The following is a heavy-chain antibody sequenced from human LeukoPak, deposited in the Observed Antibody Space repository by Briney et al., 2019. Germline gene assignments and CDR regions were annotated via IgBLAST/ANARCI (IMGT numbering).Heavy chain of an antibody. V-gene: IGHV4-30-4*02. D-gene: IGHD2/OR15-2a*01. CDR2: IYYRGST. CDR1: GGSISSGDYY. CDR3: ARVPGSTPTFIDY. Sequence: PSDTLSLTWTVSGGSISSGDYYWSWIRQPPGKGLQWSRYIYYRGSTFYIPSLKSRVTISVDTSKNQFSLKLSSVTAADTAVYYCARVPGSTPTFIDYWGQGTLVTVSS. J-gene: IGHJ4*02.